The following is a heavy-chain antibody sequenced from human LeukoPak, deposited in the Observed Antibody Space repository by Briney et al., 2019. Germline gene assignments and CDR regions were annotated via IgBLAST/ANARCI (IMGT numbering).Heavy chain of an antibody. D-gene: IGHD6-19*01. CDR1: GFTFRNYW. CDR2: IKQDGSDR. CDR3: VRNLAVAGTCFDS. V-gene: IGHV3-7*03. Sequence: GGSLRLSCAASGFTFRNYWMSWVRQAPGTGLEWVANIKQDGSDRNYVASVRGRFTISRDNAESSLYLQMNSLRVEDTAVYYCVRNLAVAGTCFDSWGQGTLVTVSS. J-gene: IGHJ4*02.